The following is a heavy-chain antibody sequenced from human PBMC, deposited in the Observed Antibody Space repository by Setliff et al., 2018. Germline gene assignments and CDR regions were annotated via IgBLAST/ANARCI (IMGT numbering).Heavy chain of an antibody. Sequence: GESLKISCKGSGYSFTSYWIGWVRQMPGKGLEWMGIIYPGDSDTRYSPSFQGQVTISADKSISTAYLQWSSLRASDTAMYYCARTLPHEEYSYGWDAFDIWGQGTMVTVSS. CDR3: ARTLPHEEYSYGWDAFDI. J-gene: IGHJ3*02. CDR1: GYSFTSYW. CDR2: IYPGDSDT. V-gene: IGHV5-51*01. D-gene: IGHD5-18*01.